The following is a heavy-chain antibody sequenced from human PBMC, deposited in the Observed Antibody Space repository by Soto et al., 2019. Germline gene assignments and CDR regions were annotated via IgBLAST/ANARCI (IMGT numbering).Heavy chain of an antibody. CDR2: IIPIFGTA. V-gene: IGHV1-69*06. Sequence: SVKVSCKASEGTFSSYAISWVRQAPGQGLEWMGGIIPIFGTANYAQKFQGRVTITADKSTSTAYMELSSLRSEDTAVYYCAGSSTSPRDYYYGMDVWGQGTTVTVSS. CDR1: EGTFSSYA. CDR3: AGSSTSPRDYYYGMDV. D-gene: IGHD2-2*01. J-gene: IGHJ6*02.